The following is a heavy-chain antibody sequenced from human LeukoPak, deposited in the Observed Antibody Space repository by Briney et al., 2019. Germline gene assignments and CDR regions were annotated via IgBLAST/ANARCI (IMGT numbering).Heavy chain of an antibody. Sequence: WGSLRLSCAASGFTFSSYALHWVRQAPGKGLEWVAVISYDGSIKYYADSVKGRFTISRDNSESTLYLHMNSLRAEDTAVYYCARAQETFYYASGSSYWGQGTLVTVSS. J-gene: IGHJ4*02. CDR2: ISYDGSIK. V-gene: IGHV3-30-3*01. D-gene: IGHD3-10*01. CDR3: ARAQETFYYASGSSY. CDR1: GFTFSSYA.